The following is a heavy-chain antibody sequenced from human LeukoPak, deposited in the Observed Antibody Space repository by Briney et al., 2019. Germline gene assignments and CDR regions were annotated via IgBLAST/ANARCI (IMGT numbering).Heavy chain of an antibody. CDR1: GFPVSSYT. CDR3: AKGELGYCSSASCYLLY. CDR2: ITGGAERT. J-gene: IGHJ4*02. Sequence: SGGSLRLSCAASGFPVSSYTMSWVRQAPGKGLEWVAAITGGAERTYYADSVKGRFTISRDNSKNTLYLQLNSMRTEDTAVYYCAKGELGYCSSASCYLLYWGQGTLVTVSS. D-gene: IGHD2-2*01. V-gene: IGHV3-23*01.